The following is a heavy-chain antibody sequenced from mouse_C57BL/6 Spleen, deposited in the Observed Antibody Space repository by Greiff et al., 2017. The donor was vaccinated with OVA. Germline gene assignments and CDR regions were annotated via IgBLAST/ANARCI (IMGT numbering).Heavy chain of an antibody. Sequence: VQLQQSGAELVKPGASVKISCKASGYAFSSYWMNWVKQRPGKGLEWIGQIYPGDGDTNYNGKFKGKATLTADKSSSTAYMQLSSLTSEDSAVYFCARSLGRDYAMDYWGQGTSVTVSS. D-gene: IGHD4-1*01. CDR2: IYPGDGDT. V-gene: IGHV1-80*01. CDR1: GYAFSSYW. CDR3: ARSLGRDYAMDY. J-gene: IGHJ4*01.